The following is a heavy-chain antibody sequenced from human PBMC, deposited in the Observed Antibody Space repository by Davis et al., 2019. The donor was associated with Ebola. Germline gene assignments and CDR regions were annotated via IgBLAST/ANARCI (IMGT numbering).Heavy chain of an antibody. CDR3: TTPGGQDSGYDVFDI. Sequence: ASVKVSCKASGYTFTNYYMHCVRQAPGQGLEWMGMINPNDGRTIYAQKFQSRVTVTRDTSTTTVYMDLSSLRSEDTALYYCTTPGGQDSGYDVFDIWGQGTMVTVSS. CDR2: INPNDGRT. V-gene: IGHV1-46*03. D-gene: IGHD5-12*01. J-gene: IGHJ3*02. CDR1: GYTFTNYY.